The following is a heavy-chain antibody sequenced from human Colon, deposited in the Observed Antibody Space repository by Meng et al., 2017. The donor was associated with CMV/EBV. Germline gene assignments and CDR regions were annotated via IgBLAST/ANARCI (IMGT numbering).Heavy chain of an antibody. CDR3: ARESYDTSTWLDP. CDR2: ININSGDT. J-gene: IGHJ5*02. CDR1: GYSFIAHY. D-gene: IGHD3-16*01. Sequence: ASVKVSCKASGYSFIAHYMHWVRQAPGQGLEWMGWININSGDTNYAQKFQGRVTMARDTSISIAYMELNSLTSDDTAVYYCARESYDTSTWLDPWGQGTLVTVSS. V-gene: IGHV1-2*02.